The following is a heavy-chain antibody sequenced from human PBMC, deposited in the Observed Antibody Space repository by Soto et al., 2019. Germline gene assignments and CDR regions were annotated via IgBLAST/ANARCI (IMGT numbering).Heavy chain of an antibody. D-gene: IGHD3-10*01. CDR1: GFTFSSYS. Sequence: EVQLVESGGGLVKPGGSLRLSCAASGFTFSSYSMNWVRQAPGKGLEWVSSISSSSSYIYYADSVKDRFTISRDNAKNSLYLQMNSLRAEDTAVYYCARVLYYGSGSDAFDIWGQGTMVTVSS. CDR3: ARVLYYGSGSDAFDI. J-gene: IGHJ3*02. V-gene: IGHV3-21*01. CDR2: ISSSSSYI.